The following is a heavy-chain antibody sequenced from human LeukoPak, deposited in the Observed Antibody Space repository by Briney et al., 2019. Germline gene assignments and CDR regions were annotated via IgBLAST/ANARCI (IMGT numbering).Heavy chain of an antibody. J-gene: IGHJ4*02. V-gene: IGHV3-23*01. D-gene: IGHD6-13*01. CDR2: ISGRGADT. Sequence: PGGALRISCAASGFSLRNYDMSWVRQAPGKGLEWVSAISGRGADTYYADSVKGRFTISRDNSKNTLYLQMNSLRDEDTAVYYCALVRAGIPTAGFDYWGQGILVTVSS. CDR1: GFSLRNYD. CDR3: ALVRAGIPTAGFDY.